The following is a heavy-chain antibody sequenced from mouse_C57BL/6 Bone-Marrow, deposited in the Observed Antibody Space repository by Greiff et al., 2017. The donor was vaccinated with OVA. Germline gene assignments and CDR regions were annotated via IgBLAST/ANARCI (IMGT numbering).Heavy chain of an antibody. CDR2: ISSGSSTI. CDR3: ARPTDYYGSSPNYFDY. Sequence: EVKLMESGGGLVKPGGSLKLSCAASGFTFSDYGMHWVRQAPEKGLEWVAYISSGSSTIYYADTVKGRFTISRDNAKNTLFLQMTSLRSEDTAMYYCARPTDYYGSSPNYFDYWGQGTTLTVSS. CDR1: GFTFSDYG. V-gene: IGHV5-17*01. J-gene: IGHJ2*01. D-gene: IGHD1-1*01.